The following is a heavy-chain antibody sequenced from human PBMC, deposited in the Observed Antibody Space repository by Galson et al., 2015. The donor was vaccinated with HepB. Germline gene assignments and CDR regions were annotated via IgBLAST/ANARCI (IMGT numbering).Heavy chain of an antibody. Sequence: SVKVSCKASGYTFTSYVMHWVRQAPGQRLEWMGWINAGNGNTKYSQKFQGRVTITRDTSASTAYMELSSLRSEDTAVYYCAREEEGSGWYSCLDYWGQGTLVTVSS. J-gene: IGHJ4*02. CDR2: INAGNGNT. CDR1: GYTFTSYV. V-gene: IGHV1-3*01. CDR3: AREEEGSGWYSCLDY. D-gene: IGHD6-19*01.